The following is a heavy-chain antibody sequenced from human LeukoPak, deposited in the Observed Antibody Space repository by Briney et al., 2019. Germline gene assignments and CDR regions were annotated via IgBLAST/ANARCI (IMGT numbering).Heavy chain of an antibody. J-gene: IGHJ5*02. D-gene: IGHD3-10*01. Sequence: SQTLSLTCAISGDSVSSNSGGWNWIRQSPSRGLEWLGRTYYRSRWYTDYAISVESRLTINPDTSKNQFSLQLNSVTPEDTAIYYCARDLGPGRAYWFDPWGQGTLVTVSS. CDR1: GDSVSSNSGG. V-gene: IGHV6-1*01. CDR3: ARDLGPGRAYWFDP. CDR2: TYYRSRWYT.